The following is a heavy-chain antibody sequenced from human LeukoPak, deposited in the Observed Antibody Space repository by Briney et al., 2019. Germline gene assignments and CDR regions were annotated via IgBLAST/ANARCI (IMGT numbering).Heavy chain of an antibody. Sequence: GGSLRLSCAASGFTFSSYWMSWVRQAPGKGLEWVANIKQDGSEKYYVDSVKGRFTISRDNAKNSLYLQMNSLRAEDMAVYYCAREGIPYYYGSGSSLPYAFDIWGQGTMVTVSS. J-gene: IGHJ3*02. D-gene: IGHD3-10*01. CDR2: IKQDGSEK. CDR3: AREGIPYYYGSGSSLPYAFDI. CDR1: GFTFSSYW. V-gene: IGHV3-7*01.